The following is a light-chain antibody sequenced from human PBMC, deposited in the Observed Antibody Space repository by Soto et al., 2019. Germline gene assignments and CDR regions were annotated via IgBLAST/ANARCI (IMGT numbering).Light chain of an antibody. J-gene: IGKJ1*01. V-gene: IGKV1-8*01. CDR3: QQYYSYPPT. CDR1: QGISSY. Sequence: AIRMTQSPSSFSASTGDRVTITCRASQGISSYLAWYQQKPGKAPKLLIYAASTLQSGVPSRFHGSGSGTDFTLTISCLQSEDFATYYCQQYYSYPPTFGQGTKVEIK. CDR2: AAS.